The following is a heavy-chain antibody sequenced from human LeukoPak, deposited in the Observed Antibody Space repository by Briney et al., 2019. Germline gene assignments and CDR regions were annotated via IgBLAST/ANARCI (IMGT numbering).Heavy chain of an antibody. CDR2: ISWNSGSI. J-gene: IGHJ4*02. Sequence: PGGSLRLSCAASGFTFDDYVMHWVRQAPGKGLEWVSGISWNSGSIGYADSVKGRFTISRDNAKNSLYLQMNSLRAEDTALYYGAKDSMVRGVPVYFDYWGQGTLVTVSS. CDR1: GFTFDDYV. CDR3: AKDSMVRGVPVYFDY. V-gene: IGHV3-9*01. D-gene: IGHD3-10*01.